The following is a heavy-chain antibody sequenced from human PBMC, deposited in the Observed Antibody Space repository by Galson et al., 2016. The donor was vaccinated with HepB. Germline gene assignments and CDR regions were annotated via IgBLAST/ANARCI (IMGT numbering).Heavy chain of an antibody. CDR2: ITATGGST. D-gene: IGHD3-22*01. Sequence: SLRLSCAASGFSFKSYAMTWVRQAPGKGLDWVSSITATGGSTYHADSVRGRFTMSRDNSENTLYLQMNTVRTEDTGVYFCAKSRGEGWHGWLDSWGPGTLVTVSS. V-gene: IGHV3-23*01. CDR3: AKSRGEGWHGWLDS. CDR1: GFSFKSYA. J-gene: IGHJ5*01.